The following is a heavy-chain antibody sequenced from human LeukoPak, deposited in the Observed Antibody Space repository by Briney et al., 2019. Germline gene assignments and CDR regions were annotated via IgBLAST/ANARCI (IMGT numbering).Heavy chain of an antibody. CDR2: IRYDGADE. J-gene: IGHJ4*02. Sequence: GGSLRLSCAASGFTFRNYGMHWVRLAPGKGLEWVTFIRYDGADEYYADSVKGRFTISRDDSKNTVFLQMNTLRVEDTAVYYCARGYTYFAYWGQGTLVTVSS. D-gene: IGHD3-16*02. CDR1: GFTFRNYG. V-gene: IGHV3-30*02. CDR3: ARGYTYFAY.